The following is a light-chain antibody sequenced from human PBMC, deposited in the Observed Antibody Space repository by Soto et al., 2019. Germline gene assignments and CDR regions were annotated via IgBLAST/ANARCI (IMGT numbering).Light chain of an antibody. J-gene: IGKJ4*01. CDR3: QQYYSSSLT. V-gene: IGKV4-1*01. CDR2: WAS. Sequence: DIVMTQSPDSLAVSLGERATINCKSSQSVLYSSNNKNYLVWYQQKPGQPPKLLLYWASTRESGVPDRFSGSGSGTDFTLTITRLQAEDVAVYYCQQYYSSSLTFGGGTKVDIK. CDR1: QSVLYSSNNKNY.